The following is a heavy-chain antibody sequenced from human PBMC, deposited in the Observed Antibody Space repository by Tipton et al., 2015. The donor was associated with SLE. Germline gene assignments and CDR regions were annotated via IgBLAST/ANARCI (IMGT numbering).Heavy chain of an antibody. CDR1: GFTFSTYA. Sequence: SLRLSCAASGFTFSTYAMSWVRQAPGEGLEWVSAISGGGGTTYCTDSVRGRFTISRDNSKNTLYLQMNSLRAEDTAVYYCAKDKGGAADCWGQGTLVTVSS. V-gene: IGHV3-23*01. D-gene: IGHD3-10*01. CDR2: ISGGGGTT. CDR3: AKDKGGAADC. J-gene: IGHJ4*02.